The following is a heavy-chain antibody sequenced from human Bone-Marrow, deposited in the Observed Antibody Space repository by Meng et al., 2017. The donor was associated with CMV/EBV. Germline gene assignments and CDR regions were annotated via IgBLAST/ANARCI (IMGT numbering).Heavy chain of an antibody. CDR1: GYTFTGYY. Sequence: GQLVQSGAEWKKPGASGKVSCKASGYTFTGYYMHWVRQAPGQGLEWMGWINPNSGGTNYAQKFQGRVTMTRDTSISTAYMELSRLRSDDTAVYYCARDPAYCGGDCGYWGQGTLVTVSS. J-gene: IGHJ4*02. D-gene: IGHD2-21*01. CDR2: INPNSGGT. V-gene: IGHV1-2*02. CDR3: ARDPAYCGGDCGY.